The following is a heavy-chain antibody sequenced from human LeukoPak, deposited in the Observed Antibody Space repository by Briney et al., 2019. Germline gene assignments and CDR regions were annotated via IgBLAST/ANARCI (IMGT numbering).Heavy chain of an antibody. D-gene: IGHD3-10*01. V-gene: IGHV1-8*01. CDR3: ARERRTITMVRGVIRNYYYGMDV. CDR2: MNPNSGNT. Sequence: ASVKVSCKASGYTFTRYDINWVRQATGQGLEWMGWMNPNSGNTGYAQKFQGRVTMTRNTSISTAYMELSSLRSEDTAVYYCARERRTITMVRGVIRNYYYGMDVWGQGTTVTVSS. J-gene: IGHJ6*02. CDR1: GYTFTRYD.